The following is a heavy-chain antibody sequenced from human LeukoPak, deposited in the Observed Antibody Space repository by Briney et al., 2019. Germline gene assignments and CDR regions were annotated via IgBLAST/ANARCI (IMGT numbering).Heavy chain of an antibody. Sequence: SVKVSCKASGGTFSSYAISWVRQAPGQGLEWMGRIIPILGIANYAQKFQGRVTITADKSTSTAYMELSSLRSEDTAVYYCARDPVDGAAAGDNWFDPWGQGTLVTVSS. CDR2: IIPILGIA. CDR3: ARDPVDGAAAGDNWFDP. CDR1: GGTFSSYA. V-gene: IGHV1-69*04. D-gene: IGHD6-13*01. J-gene: IGHJ5*02.